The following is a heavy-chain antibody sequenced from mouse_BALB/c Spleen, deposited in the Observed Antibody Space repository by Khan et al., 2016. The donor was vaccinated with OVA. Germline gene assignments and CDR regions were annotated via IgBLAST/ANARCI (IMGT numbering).Heavy chain of an antibody. CDR2: INPSNNYT. D-gene: IGHD2-14*01. CDR1: GYTFTSYT. CDR3: VREGAYDRSDGWFAY. J-gene: IGHJ3*01. Sequence: QVQLQQSGAELARPGASVKMSCKASGYTFTSYTMHWVRQRPGQTLEWIGHINPSNNYTNYNQNFKDKATLIVDKSSSTAYMQLNSLTSEDSAVYYCVREGAYDRSDGWFAYGGQGTLVTVSA. V-gene: IGHV1-4*01.